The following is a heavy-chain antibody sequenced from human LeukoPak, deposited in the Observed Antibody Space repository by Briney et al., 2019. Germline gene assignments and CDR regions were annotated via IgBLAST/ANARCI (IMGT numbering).Heavy chain of an antibody. V-gene: IGHV4-59*11. Sequence: SETLPLTCAVSADSFSSHYWTWIRQPPGKGLEWIGYFSYIGYTNYNPSLKSRVTISIDTSKNQFSLKLSSVTAADTAVYYCARDLVTVTKGFDIWGQGTMVSVSS. J-gene: IGHJ3*02. CDR2: FSYIGYT. CDR1: ADSFSSHY. CDR3: ARDLVTVTKGFDI. D-gene: IGHD4-17*01.